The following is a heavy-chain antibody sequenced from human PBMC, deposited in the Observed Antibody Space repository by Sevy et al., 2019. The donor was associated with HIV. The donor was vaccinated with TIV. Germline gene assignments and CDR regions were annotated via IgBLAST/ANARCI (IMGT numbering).Heavy chain of an antibody. CDR1: GFTFSSYA. Sequence: GESLKISCAASGFTFSSYAMSWVRQAPGKGLEWVSTFSFGCGKINYADSVKGRFTISRDNSKNTLDLQMHSLRAEDTAVYYCAREGCSKPHDYWGQGTLVTVSS. J-gene: IGHJ4*02. D-gene: IGHD3-10*02. CDR2: FSFGCGKI. V-gene: IGHV3-23*01. CDR3: AREGCSKPHDY.